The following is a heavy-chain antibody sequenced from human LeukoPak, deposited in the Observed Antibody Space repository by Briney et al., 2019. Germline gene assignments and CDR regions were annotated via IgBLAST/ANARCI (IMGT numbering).Heavy chain of an antibody. CDR3: ARHSRSGYSDYESAFDI. V-gene: IGHV4-39*01. CDR2: IFYSGST. CDR1: GGSISSSSFY. D-gene: IGHD5-12*01. Sequence: SETLSLTCTVSGGSISSSSFYWDWIRQPPGKGLECIGTIFYSGSTYYNPSLKSRITISVDTSKNQFSLKLSSVTAADTAVYYCARHSRSGYSDYESAFDIWGQGTMVIVSS. J-gene: IGHJ3*02.